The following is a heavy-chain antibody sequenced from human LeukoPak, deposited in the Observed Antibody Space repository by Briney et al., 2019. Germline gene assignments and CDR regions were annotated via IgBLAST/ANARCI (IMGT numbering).Heavy chain of an antibody. J-gene: IGHJ4*02. V-gene: IGHV3-33*06. D-gene: IGHD3-10*01. CDR1: GFTFSSYG. CDR3: AKDGYYGSGPLDY. CDR2: IWYDGSNK. Sequence: GGSLRLSCAASGFTFSSYGMHWVRQAPGKGLEWVAVIWYDGSNKYYADSVKGRFTISRDDSKNTLYLQMDSLRAEDTAVYYCAKDGYYGSGPLDYWGQGTLVTVSS.